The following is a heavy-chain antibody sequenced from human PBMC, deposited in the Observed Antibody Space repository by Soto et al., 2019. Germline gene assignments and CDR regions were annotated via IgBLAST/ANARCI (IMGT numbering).Heavy chain of an antibody. Sequence: QVQLVQSGAEVKKPGASVKVSCKVSGYTLTELSMHWVRQAPGKGLEWKGGFDPEDGETIYAQKFKVRVTMNEDPSTATAYMELSSLRSEDSAVYYCATGLLIFDYWGQGTLVTVSS. CDR1: GYTLTELS. CDR3: ATGLLIFDY. V-gene: IGHV1-24*01. D-gene: IGHD3-9*01. J-gene: IGHJ4*02. CDR2: FDPEDGET.